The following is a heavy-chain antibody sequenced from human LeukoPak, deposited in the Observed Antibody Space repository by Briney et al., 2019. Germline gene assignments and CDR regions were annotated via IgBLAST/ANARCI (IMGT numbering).Heavy chain of an antibody. CDR3: ASVEVRGVIIAPFDY. CDR2: ISYDGSNK. V-gene: IGHV3-30-3*01. Sequence: PGRSLRLSCAASGFTFSSYAMHWVRQAPGKGLEWVAVISYDGSNKYYADSVKGRFTISRDNSKNTLYLQMNSLRAEDTAVYYCASVEVRGVIIAPFDYWGQGTLVTVSS. CDR1: GFTFSSYA. D-gene: IGHD3-10*01. J-gene: IGHJ4*02.